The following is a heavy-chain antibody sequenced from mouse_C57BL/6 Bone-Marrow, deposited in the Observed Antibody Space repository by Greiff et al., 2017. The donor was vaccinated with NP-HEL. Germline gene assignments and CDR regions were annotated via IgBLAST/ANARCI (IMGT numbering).Heavy chain of an antibody. D-gene: IGHD4-1*01. Sequence: QVQLQPSGAELLKPGASAKLSCKATGYTFTGYWIEWVTQRPGHGLEWIGEILPGSGSTNYNETFKGKATFTADTSSNTAYMQLNSLTTEDSAIYYGASSNWDENYAMDNWGQGTTGTVSS. V-gene: IGHV1-9*01. CDR1: GYTFTGYW. CDR3: ASSNWDENYAMDN. J-gene: IGHJ4*01. CDR2: ILPGSGST.